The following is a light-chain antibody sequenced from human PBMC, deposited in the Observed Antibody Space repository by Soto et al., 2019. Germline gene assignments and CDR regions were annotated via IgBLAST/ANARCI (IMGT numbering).Light chain of an antibody. CDR2: DAS. CDR3: QQYYNLWT. Sequence: ATVSLNQRAIATLSCRASQSVTSYLAWYQQKPGQAPTLLIYDASNRATGIPARFIASGSGTEFTLTFSIQESEDFAVYHCQQYYNLWTFGQGTNVDI. CDR1: QSVTSY. V-gene: IGKV3D-15*03. J-gene: IGKJ1*01.